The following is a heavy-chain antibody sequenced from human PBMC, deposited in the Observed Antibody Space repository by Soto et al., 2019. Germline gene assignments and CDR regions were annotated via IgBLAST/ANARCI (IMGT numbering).Heavy chain of an antibody. D-gene: IGHD3-22*01. V-gene: IGHV1-69*06. CDR1: GGTCSSYA. J-gene: IGHJ3*02. Sequence: ASVKVSCKASGGTCSSYAISWVRRAPGQGLEWMGGMIPVFGTANYAQKFQGSVTITADKSTSTAYMELSSLRSEDMALYYCARDWLYYYDSSGSRAAFDIWGQGTMVTVS. CDR3: ARDWLYYYDSSGSRAAFDI. CDR2: MIPVFGTA.